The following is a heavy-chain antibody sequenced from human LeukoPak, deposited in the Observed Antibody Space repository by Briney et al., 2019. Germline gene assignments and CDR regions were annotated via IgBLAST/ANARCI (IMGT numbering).Heavy chain of an antibody. CDR1: GFTFSSYG. Sequence: GGSLRLSCAASGFTFSSYGMHWVRQAPGKGLEWVAFIRYDGSNKYYADSVEGRFTISRDNSKNTLYLQMNSLRAEDTAVYYCAKFRWLAPFDYWGQGTLVTVSS. D-gene: IGHD6-19*01. CDR2: IRYDGSNK. CDR3: AKFRWLAPFDY. J-gene: IGHJ4*02. V-gene: IGHV3-30*02.